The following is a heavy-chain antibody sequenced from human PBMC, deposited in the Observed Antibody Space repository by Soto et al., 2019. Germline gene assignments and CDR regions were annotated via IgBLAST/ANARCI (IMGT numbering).Heavy chain of an antibody. Sequence: SVKVSCKASGGTFSSYAISWVRQAPGQGLEWMGGIITILGTTDYAQKFQGRVTITADESTSTAYMELSSLRSEDTAVYYCARGLGYSSGWYARFDYWGQGTLVTVS. J-gene: IGHJ4*02. CDR1: GGTFSSYA. D-gene: IGHD6-19*01. CDR3: ARGLGYSSGWYARFDY. CDR2: IITILGTT. V-gene: IGHV1-69*13.